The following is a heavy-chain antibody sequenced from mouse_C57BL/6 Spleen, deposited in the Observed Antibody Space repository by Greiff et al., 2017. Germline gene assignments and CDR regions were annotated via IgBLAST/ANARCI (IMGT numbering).Heavy chain of an antibody. CDR1: GFNIKNYY. J-gene: IGHJ4*01. CDR2: IHPANGNT. D-gene: IGHD1-1*02. V-gene: IGHV14-3*01. CDR3: ARVCYMGAMCY. Sequence: VQLQQSVAELVRPGASVKMSCTASGFNIKNYYMHWVKQRPEQGLEWIGRIHPANGNTKYAQKFQGKATITADTSSNTAYLQLSSLTSEDSAIYCCARVCYMGAMCYWGQGPSVTVSS.